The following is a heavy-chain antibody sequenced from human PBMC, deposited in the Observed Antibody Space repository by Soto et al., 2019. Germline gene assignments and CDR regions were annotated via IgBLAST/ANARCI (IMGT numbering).Heavy chain of an antibody. CDR3: AKDPRYIYGYSVDY. D-gene: IGHD5-18*01. J-gene: IGHJ4*02. Sequence: QVHLMESGGGVVQPGRSLRLSCAASGFTFSTYGMHWVRQAPGKGLEWVAVISYDGSNKYYADSVKGRFTISRDNSKNTLYLQMNSLRAEDTAVYYCAKDPRYIYGYSVDYWGQGTLVTVSS. CDR2: ISYDGSNK. V-gene: IGHV3-30*18. CDR1: GFTFSTYG.